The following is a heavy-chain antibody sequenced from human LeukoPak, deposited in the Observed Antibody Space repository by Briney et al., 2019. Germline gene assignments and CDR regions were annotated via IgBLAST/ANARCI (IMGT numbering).Heavy chain of an antibody. Sequence: PETLSLTCAVYGGSSSGYYWSWIRQPPGKGLEWIGEINHSGSTNYNPSLKSRVTISVDTSKIQFSLKLSSVTAADTAVYYCAILPRDYWGQGTLVTVSS. CDR2: INHSGST. J-gene: IGHJ4*02. CDR1: GGSSSGYY. V-gene: IGHV4-34*01. CDR3: AILPRDY.